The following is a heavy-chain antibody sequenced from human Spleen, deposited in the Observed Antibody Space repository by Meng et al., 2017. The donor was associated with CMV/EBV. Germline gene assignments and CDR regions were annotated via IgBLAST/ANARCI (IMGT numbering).Heavy chain of an antibody. CDR1: GFIFSSYV. D-gene: IGHD1-26*01. J-gene: IGHJ4*02. CDR2: ITGSGDST. CDR3: AKDEGATGLKDFDY. Sequence: GESLKISCAASGFIFSSYVMSWVRQAPGKGLEWVSSITGSGDSTYYADSVKGRFTISRDDSKNTLYLQMNSLRAEDTAVYYCAKDEGATGLKDFDYWGQGTLVTVSS. V-gene: IGHV3-23*01.